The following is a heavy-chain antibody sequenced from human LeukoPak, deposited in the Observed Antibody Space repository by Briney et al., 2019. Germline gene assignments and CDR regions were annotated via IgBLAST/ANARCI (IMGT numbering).Heavy chain of an antibody. D-gene: IGHD7-27*01. Sequence: GGSLRLSCAASGFTFSRYAMTWVPQAPGKGLEWVSVISGSGASTYYADSVKGRFTISRDNSKNTLHLQMSSLRAEDASVYYCAKGIVNWGKSYFDYGGQATLVSVSS. J-gene: IGHJ4*02. CDR1: GFTFSRYA. V-gene: IGHV3-23*01. CDR3: AKGIVNWGKSYFDY. CDR2: ISGSGAST.